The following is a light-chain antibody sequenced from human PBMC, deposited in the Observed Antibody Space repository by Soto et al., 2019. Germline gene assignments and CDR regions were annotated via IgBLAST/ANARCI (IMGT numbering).Light chain of an antibody. J-gene: IGKJ1*01. Sequence: DIKMTQSPSTLSGSVGDRVTITCRASQTISSWLAWYQQKPGKAPKLLIYKASTLASGVPSRFSGSGSGTEFTLTINSLQPDDFATYYCQQYHIYSGTFGQGTKV. CDR2: KAS. CDR1: QTISSW. V-gene: IGKV1-5*03. CDR3: QQYHIYSGT.